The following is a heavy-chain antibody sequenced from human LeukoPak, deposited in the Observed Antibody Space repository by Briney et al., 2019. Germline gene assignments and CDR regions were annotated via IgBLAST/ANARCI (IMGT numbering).Heavy chain of an antibody. Sequence: GGSLRLSCAASGFIFSNYGMHWVRQAPGKGLEWVAVISHDGRTEFYADSVKGRFTISRDNSKNTLDLQMFSLRSEDTAVYYCARGRGWLRLGYWGQGTLVTVSS. D-gene: IGHD5-12*01. J-gene: IGHJ4*02. V-gene: IGHV3-30*03. CDR2: ISHDGRTE. CDR3: ARGRGWLRLGY. CDR1: GFIFSNYG.